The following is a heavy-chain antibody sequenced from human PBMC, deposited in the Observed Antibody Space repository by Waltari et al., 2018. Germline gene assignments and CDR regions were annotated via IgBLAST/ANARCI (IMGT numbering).Heavy chain of an antibody. CDR1: GFTFSSYA. D-gene: IGHD4-4*01. Sequence: EVQLLESGGGLVQPGGSLRLSCAASGFTFSSYAMSWVRQAPGKGLEWVSAISGSGGSTYYADSVKGRFTISRDNSKNTLYLQMNSLRAEDTAVYYCAKDLGWLQSRDWYFDLWGRGTLVTVSS. V-gene: IGHV3-23*01. CDR2: ISGSGGST. CDR3: AKDLGWLQSRDWYFDL. J-gene: IGHJ2*01.